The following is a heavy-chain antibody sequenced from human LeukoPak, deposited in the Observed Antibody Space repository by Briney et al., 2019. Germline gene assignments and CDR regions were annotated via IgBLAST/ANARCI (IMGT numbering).Heavy chain of an antibody. CDR2: IIPIFGTA. J-gene: IGHJ4*02. D-gene: IGHD5-18*01. CDR3: ARGGTHPVIQLWPPLDY. Sequence: SVKVSCKASGGTFSSYAISWVRQAPGQGLEWMGGIIPIFGTANYAQKFQGRVTITAGESTSTAYMELSSLRSEDTAVYYCARGGTHPVIQLWPPLDYWGQGTLVTVSS. CDR1: GGTFSSYA. V-gene: IGHV1-69*13.